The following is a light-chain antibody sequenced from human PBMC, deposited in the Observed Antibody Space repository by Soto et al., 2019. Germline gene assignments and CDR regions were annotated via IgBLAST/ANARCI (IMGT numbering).Light chain of an antibody. V-gene: IGLV2-14*01. CDR1: SGDVGGYNY. J-gene: IGLJ2*01. CDR2: EVS. CDR3: SSYTTGNTLV. Sequence: QSALTQPASVSGSPGQSITISCTGTSGDVGGYNYVSWYQQHPGKAPKLMIYEVSNRPSGVSNRFSGSKSGNTASLTISGLQAEDEADYFCSSYTTGNTLVFGGGTKLTVL.